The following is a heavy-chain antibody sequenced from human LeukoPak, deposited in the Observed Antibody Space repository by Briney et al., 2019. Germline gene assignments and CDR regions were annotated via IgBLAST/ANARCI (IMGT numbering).Heavy chain of an antibody. CDR2: IKEDGSDK. V-gene: IGHV3-7*04. J-gene: IGHJ4*02. CDR1: GFTFSNYW. CDR3: GREVPGGTTSLDC. D-gene: IGHD1-7*01. Sequence: GGSLRLSCAASGFTFSNYWMSWIRQAPGKGLEWVANIKEDGSDKNYVDSVRGRFTISRDNAKNALYLQMNSLRAEDTAVYYCGREVPGGTTSLDCWGQGTVVTVSS.